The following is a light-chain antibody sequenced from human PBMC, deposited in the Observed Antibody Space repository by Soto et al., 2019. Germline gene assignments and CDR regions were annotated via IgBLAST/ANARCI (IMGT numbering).Light chain of an antibody. CDR3: QQYSTYPWT. CDR2: DAS. Sequence: DIQMTQSPSTLSASVGDRVRITCRASQSIGSWLAWYRQKPGKAPKLLIFDASNLEVGVPTSFSGSGSGTEFTLTISSLQPDDFASYYCQQYSTYPWTFGQGTKVDIK. J-gene: IGKJ1*01. CDR1: QSIGSW. V-gene: IGKV1-5*01.